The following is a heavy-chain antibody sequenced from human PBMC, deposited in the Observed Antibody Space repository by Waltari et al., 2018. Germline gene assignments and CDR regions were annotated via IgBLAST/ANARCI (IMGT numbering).Heavy chain of an antibody. Sequence: QVQLQESGPRLVKPSETLSLTCTVSGGSISSYYWSWIRQPPGKGLEWIGYIYYSGSTSYNPSLKSRVTVSVDTSKNQLSLKLSSVTAADTAVYCCARGGAYCGGDCYPHLDYWGQGTLVTVSS. CDR1: GGSISSYY. D-gene: IGHD2-21*01. CDR2: IYYSGST. CDR3: ARGGAYCGGDCYPHLDY. J-gene: IGHJ4*02. V-gene: IGHV4-59*01.